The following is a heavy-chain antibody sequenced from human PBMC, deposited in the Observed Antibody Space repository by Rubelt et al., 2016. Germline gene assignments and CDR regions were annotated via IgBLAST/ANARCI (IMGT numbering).Heavy chain of an antibody. CDR3: ARQGDHTNYHYLDY. CDR1: VGSFSGHA. CDR2: IYRSGST. D-gene: IGHD4/OR15-4a*01. Sequence: QVPLQQWGTGLLKPSETLSRTCAVYVGSFSGHAWAWIRQPPGKGLEWIGEIYRSGSTNYDPSLKSRVTISLDKSKNQFAPKLTAVTAEDTAVYDCARQGDHTNYHYLDYWGQGTLVTVSS. V-gene: IGHV4-34*01. J-gene: IGHJ4*02.